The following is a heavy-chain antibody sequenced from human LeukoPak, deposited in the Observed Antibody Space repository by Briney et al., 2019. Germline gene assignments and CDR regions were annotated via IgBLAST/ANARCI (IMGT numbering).Heavy chain of an antibody. CDR3: ARGYDILTGDHNWFDP. Sequence: SETLSLTCTVSGGSISSYCWSWIRQPPGKGLEWIGYIYYSGSTNYNPSLKSRVTISVDTSKNQFSLKLSSVTAADTAVYYCARGYDILTGDHNWFDPWGQGTLVTVSS. J-gene: IGHJ5*02. V-gene: IGHV4-59*01. CDR2: IYYSGST. CDR1: GGSISSYC. D-gene: IGHD3-9*01.